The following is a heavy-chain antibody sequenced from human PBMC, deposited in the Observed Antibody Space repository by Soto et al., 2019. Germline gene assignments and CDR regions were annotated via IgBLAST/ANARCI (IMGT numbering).Heavy chain of an antibody. D-gene: IGHD2-8*01. J-gene: IGHJ4*02. CDR1: GFSLTNSGVC. V-gene: IGHV2-70*11. Sequence: SGPTLVNPTQTLTLTCTFSGFSLTNSGVCVTWIRQPPGKALEWLARIDWDDDKYYSTSLKTRLTISKDTSKNQVVLTMTNMDPVDTATYFCARIRGLNGAYGVIDYWGQGALVTVSS. CDR3: ARIRGLNGAYGVIDY. CDR2: IDWDDDK.